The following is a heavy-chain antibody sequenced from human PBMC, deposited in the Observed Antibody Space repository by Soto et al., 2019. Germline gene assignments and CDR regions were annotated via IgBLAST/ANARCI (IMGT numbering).Heavy chain of an antibody. J-gene: IGHJ4*02. V-gene: IGHV3-30-3*01. CDR2: ISYDGSNK. Sequence: QVQLVESGGGVVQPGRSLRLSCAASGFTFSSHAMHWVRQAPGKGLEWVAVISYDGSNKYYAYSVKGRFTISRDNSKNTLNLQMNSLRAEDTALYYGARDSRGERWLQLPDYWGQGTLVTVSS. D-gene: IGHD5-12*01. CDR1: GFTFSSHA. CDR3: ARDSRGERWLQLPDY.